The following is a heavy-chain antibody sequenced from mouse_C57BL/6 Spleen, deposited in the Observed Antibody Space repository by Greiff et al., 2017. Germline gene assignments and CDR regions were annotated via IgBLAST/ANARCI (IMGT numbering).Heavy chain of an antibody. D-gene: IGHD4-1*02. J-gene: IGHJ1*03. Sequence: EVQLQQSGPELVKPGASVKISCKASGYSFTDYYMNWVKQSPEKSLEWIGEINPRIGDTTYNQKFKAKATLTVDKSSSTASMQLKSLTSEDSAVYYCTRKHQLGPNWYFDVWGTGTTVTVSS. V-gene: IGHV1-42*01. CDR1: GYSFTDYY. CDR2: INPRIGDT. CDR3: TRKHQLGPNWYFDV.